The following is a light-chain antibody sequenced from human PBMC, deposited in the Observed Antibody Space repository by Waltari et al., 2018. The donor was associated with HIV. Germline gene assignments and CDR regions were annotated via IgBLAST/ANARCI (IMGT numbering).Light chain of an antibody. CDR3: QQYSNWPPGPLT. J-gene: IGKJ4*01. CDR1: RSVGSN. CDR2: GAS. V-gene: IGKV3-15*01. Sequence: DIVLTQSPATLSVSPGEGATLSCRASRSVGSNLAWYQQKPGQAPRLLIDGASTRATGTPARFSGSGSGTEFTLTISSLQSEDFAVYYCQQYSNWPPGPLTFGGGTKVEIK.